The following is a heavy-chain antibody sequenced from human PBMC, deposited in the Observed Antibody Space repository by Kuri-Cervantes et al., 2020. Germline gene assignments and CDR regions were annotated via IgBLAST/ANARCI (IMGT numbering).Heavy chain of an antibody. J-gene: IGHJ6*02. CDR2: INPNSGGT. D-gene: IGHD3-10*01. V-gene: IGHV1-2*02. Sequence: ASVKVSCKASGYTFTGYYMHWVRQAPGQGLEWMGWINPNSGGTNYAQKFQGRVTMTRDTSISAAYMELRRLRSDEPAVYDCARGGEILLWFGEWHEGDMDVWGQGTTVTVSS. CDR3: ARGGEILLWFGEWHEGDMDV. CDR1: GYTFTGYY.